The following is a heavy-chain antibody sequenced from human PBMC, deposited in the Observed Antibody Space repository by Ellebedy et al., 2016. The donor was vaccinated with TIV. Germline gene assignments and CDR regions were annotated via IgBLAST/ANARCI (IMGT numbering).Heavy chain of an antibody. CDR2: IIPLYGAA. J-gene: IGHJ4*02. D-gene: IGHD2-2*01. CDR1: GGTFSSHA. V-gene: IGHV1-69*13. Sequence: ASVKVSCXSSGGTFSSHAFTWVRLAPGQGLEWVGGIIPLYGAAHYAQNFNGRVTITADESTSTLYMELSSLTSDDTAVYYCARSSSNWLPRDWGQGTLVTVSS. CDR3: ARSSSNWLPRD.